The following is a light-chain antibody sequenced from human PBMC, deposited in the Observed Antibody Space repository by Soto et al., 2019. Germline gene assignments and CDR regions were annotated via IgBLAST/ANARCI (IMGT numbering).Light chain of an antibody. CDR3: QQYGSSRWT. CDR2: GAS. J-gene: IGKJ1*01. Sequence: EIVLTQSPDTLSVFPEERATLSCRASQSVSSTYLAWYQQKLGQAPRLLIYGASSRATGIPDRFSGSGSGTDFTLTISRLEPEDFAVYYCQQYGSSRWTFGQGTKVDIK. V-gene: IGKV3-20*01. CDR1: QSVSSTY.